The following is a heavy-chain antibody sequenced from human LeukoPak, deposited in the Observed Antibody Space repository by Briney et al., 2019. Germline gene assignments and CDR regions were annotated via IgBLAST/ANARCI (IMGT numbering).Heavy chain of an antibody. CDR3: ATTSIAARPHFDY. V-gene: IGHV4-34*01. Sequence: SETLSLTRAVYGGSFSGYYWSWIRQPPGKGLEWIGEINHSGSTNYNPSLKSRVTISVDTSKNQFSLKLSSVTAADTAVYYCATTSIAARPHFDYWGQGTLVTVSS. CDR2: INHSGST. J-gene: IGHJ4*02. CDR1: GGSFSGYY. D-gene: IGHD6-6*01.